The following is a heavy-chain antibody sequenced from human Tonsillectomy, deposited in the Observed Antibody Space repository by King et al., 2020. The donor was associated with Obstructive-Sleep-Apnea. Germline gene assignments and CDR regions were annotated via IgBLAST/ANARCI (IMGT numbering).Heavy chain of an antibody. CDR3: ARVGRYGDYFDY. V-gene: IGHV1-8*01. D-gene: IGHD4-17*01. CDR1: GYTFTSYD. J-gene: IGHJ4*02. CDR2: RNPNSGNT. Sequence: QLVQSGAEVKKPGASVKVSCKGSGYTFTSYDGNWVRQATGQGLVWMGWRNPNSGNTGFEQKFQGRVTMSRNTSISTAYMELSSLRSEDTDVYYCARVGRYGDYFDYWGQGTLVTVSS.